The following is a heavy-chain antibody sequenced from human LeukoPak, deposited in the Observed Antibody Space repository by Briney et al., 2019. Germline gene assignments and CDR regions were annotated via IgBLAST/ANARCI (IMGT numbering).Heavy chain of an antibody. Sequence: SETLSLTCTVSGGSISSYYWSWIRQPAGNGLEWIGRIYTSGSTNYNPSLKSRVTMSVDTSKNQFSLKLSSVTAADTAVYYCARMGGATTYNWFDPWGQGTLVTVSS. CDR1: GGSISSYY. V-gene: IGHV4-4*07. CDR2: IYTSGST. J-gene: IGHJ5*02. CDR3: ARMGGATTYNWFDP. D-gene: IGHD1-26*01.